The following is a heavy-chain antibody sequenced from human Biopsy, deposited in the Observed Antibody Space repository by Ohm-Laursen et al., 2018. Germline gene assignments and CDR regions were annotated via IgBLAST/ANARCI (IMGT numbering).Heavy chain of an antibody. CDR3: ARGNYYYDSSGLESYDAFDI. Sequence: SLRLSCAATGFTFSDYYMRWIRQAPGKGLEWVSYISSSGSTIYYADSVKGRFTISRDNAKNSLYLQMNSLRAEDTAVYYCARGNYYYDSSGLESYDAFDIWGQGTMVTVSA. D-gene: IGHD3-22*01. J-gene: IGHJ3*02. CDR1: GFTFSDYY. CDR2: ISSSGSTI. V-gene: IGHV3-11*01.